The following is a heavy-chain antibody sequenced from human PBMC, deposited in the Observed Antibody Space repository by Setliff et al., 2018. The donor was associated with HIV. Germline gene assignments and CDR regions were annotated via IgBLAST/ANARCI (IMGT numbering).Heavy chain of an antibody. CDR1: GGSISSSSYY. D-gene: IGHD6-13*01. CDR3: ARGESGYSSSWYPLPFDY. Sequence: SETLSLTCTLSGGSISSSSYYWHWIRQHPGKGLEWIGYIFYSGSTYYNPSLKSRVTISLDTSENQFSLKLSSVTAADTAVYYCARGESGYSSSWYPLPFDYWGQGTLVTVSS. CDR2: IFYSGST. J-gene: IGHJ4*02. V-gene: IGHV4-31*03.